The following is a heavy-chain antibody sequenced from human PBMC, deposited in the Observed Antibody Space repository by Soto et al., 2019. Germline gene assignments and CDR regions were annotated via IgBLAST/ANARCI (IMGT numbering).Heavy chain of an antibody. Sequence: VGSLRLSCAASGFTFSSYSMNWVRQAPGKGLEWVSYISSSSSTIYYADSVKGRFTISRDNAKNSLYLQMNSLRDEDTAVYYCARDLGYYYDSSGYYSHGMDVWGQGTTVTVSS. CDR1: GFTFSSYS. CDR3: ARDLGYYYDSSGYYSHGMDV. CDR2: ISSSSSTI. D-gene: IGHD3-22*01. V-gene: IGHV3-48*02. J-gene: IGHJ6*02.